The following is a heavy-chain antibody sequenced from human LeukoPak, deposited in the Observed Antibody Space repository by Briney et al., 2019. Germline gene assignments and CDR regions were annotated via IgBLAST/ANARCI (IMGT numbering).Heavy chain of an antibody. J-gene: IGHJ4*02. CDR3: ARERYSSGWYGGYFDY. Sequence: SETLSLTCTVSGGSIRSYYWSWIRQPPGKGLEWIGYIYYSGSTNYNPSLKSRVTISVDTSKNQFSLKLSSVTAADTAVYYCARERYSSGWYGGYFDYWGQGTLVTVSS. D-gene: IGHD6-19*01. CDR2: IYYSGST. V-gene: IGHV4-59*01. CDR1: GGSIRSYY.